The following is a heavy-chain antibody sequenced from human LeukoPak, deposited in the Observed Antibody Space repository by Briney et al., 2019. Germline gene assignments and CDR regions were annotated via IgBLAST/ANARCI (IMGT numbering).Heavy chain of an antibody. D-gene: IGHD6-13*01. V-gene: IGHV4-59*01. CDR3: ARDQGAYSSSWYAGYFDY. CDR1: GGSISSYY. CDR2: IYYDGST. Sequence: SETLSLTCTVSGGSISSYYWSWIRQPPGKGLEWIGYIYYDGSTNYNPSLKSRVTISVDTSKNQFSLKLRSVTAADTAVYFCARDQGAYSSSWYAGYFDYWGQGTLVTVSS. J-gene: IGHJ4*02.